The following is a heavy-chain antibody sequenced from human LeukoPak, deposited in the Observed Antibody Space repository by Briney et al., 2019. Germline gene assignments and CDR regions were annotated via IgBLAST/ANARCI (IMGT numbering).Heavy chain of an antibody. CDR3: AKNGVYDFWSGPSNWFDP. D-gene: IGHD3-3*01. CDR1: GFTFSSYA. CDR2: ISGGGGST. J-gene: IGHJ5*02. V-gene: IGHV3-23*01. Sequence: GGSLRLSCAASGFTFSSYAMSWVRQAPGKGLEWVSAISGGGGSTYYADSVKGRFTISRDNSKNTLYLQMNSLRAEDTAVYYCAKNGVYDFWSGPSNWFDPWGQGTLVTVSS.